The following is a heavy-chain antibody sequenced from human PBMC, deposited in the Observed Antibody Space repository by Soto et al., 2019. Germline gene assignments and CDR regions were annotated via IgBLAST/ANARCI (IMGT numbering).Heavy chain of an antibody. CDR3: ATANWSHHYFDP. CDR1: GGSFSGYY. D-gene: IGHD1-1*01. Sequence: SETLSLTCAVYGGSFSGYYWSWLRQPPGKGLEWIVEINHSGSPNYNPSLKSRVTISVDTSKNQFSLKMTSVTAADTAVYYGATANWSHHYFDPWGQGTLVTVSS. J-gene: IGHJ5*02. V-gene: IGHV4-34*01. CDR2: INHSGSP.